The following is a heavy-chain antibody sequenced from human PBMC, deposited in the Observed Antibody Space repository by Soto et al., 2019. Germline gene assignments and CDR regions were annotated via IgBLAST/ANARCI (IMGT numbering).Heavy chain of an antibody. CDR3: AYVYDFLSGTNWFDP. V-gene: IGHV2-5*02. J-gene: IGHJ5*02. CDR2: IYWDDAK. D-gene: IGHD3-3*01. CDR1: GFSLSTSGVG. Sequence: QITLKESGPTLVKPTQTLTLTCTFSGFSLSTSGVGVVWIRQPPGKALEWLALIYWDDAKRYSPSLRSWLTITKDTSKNQVLLTMTNMGPVDTGTYHCAYVYDFLSGTNWFDPWGQGTLVTVSS.